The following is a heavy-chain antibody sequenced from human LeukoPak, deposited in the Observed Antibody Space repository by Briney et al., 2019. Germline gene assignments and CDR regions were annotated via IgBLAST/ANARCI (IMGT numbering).Heavy chain of an antibody. V-gene: IGHV3-23*01. D-gene: IGHD3-10*01. CDR1: GFTFSSVA. CDR2: ISNGGGST. J-gene: IGHJ6*02. Sequence: PGGSLRLSCAASGFTFSSVAMNSVRQAPGKGPEWVSGISNGGGSTYHVDSVKGRFTISRDNSKNTLYLQMNSLRAEDTAVYYCAKDQNAPMGQYYYHYNMDVWGQGTTVTVSS. CDR3: AKDQNAPMGQYYYHYNMDV.